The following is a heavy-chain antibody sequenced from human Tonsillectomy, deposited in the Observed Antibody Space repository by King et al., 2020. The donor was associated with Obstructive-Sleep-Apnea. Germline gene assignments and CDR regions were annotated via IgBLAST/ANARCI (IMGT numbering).Heavy chain of an antibody. J-gene: IGHJ4*02. D-gene: IGHD3-10*01. CDR3: AKTTSYYYGSGSFDY. Sequence: VQLVESGAEVKKPGASVKVSCKSSGYTFTNYFMHWVRQAPGQGLEWMGIINPSAGSTTYAQKFQGRVTMTRDTSTSTVYMELSSLRSGDTAVYFCAKTTSYYYGSGSFDYWGQGTLVTVSS. V-gene: IGHV1-46*01. CDR1: GYTFTNYF. CDR2: INPSAGST.